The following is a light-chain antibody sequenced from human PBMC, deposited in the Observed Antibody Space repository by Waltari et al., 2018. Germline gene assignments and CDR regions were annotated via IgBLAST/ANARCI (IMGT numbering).Light chain of an antibody. CDR2: AAS. J-gene: IGKJ4*01. CDR3: QQSYSTPLT. Sequence: DIQMTQSPSSLSASVGDRVTITCRASQSISSYLNWYQQEPGKAPKLLIFAASSLQSGVSSRLSGSRSGTDFTLTISSLQPEDFATYYCQQSYSTPLTFGGGTKVEIK. CDR1: QSISSY. V-gene: IGKV1-39*01.